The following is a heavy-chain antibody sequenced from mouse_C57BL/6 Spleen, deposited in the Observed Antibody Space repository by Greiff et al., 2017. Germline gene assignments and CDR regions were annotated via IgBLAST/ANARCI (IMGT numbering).Heavy chain of an antibody. J-gene: IGHJ4*01. CDR3: ARYDEGYAMDY. D-gene: IGHD2-12*01. CDR2: IDPEDGET. V-gene: IGHV14-2*01. Sequence: VQLQQSGAELVKPGASVKLSCTASGFNITDYYMHWVKQRTEQGLEWIGRIDPEDGETTYAPKFQGKATITADTSSNTAYLQLRSLTSEDTAVYYCARYDEGYAMDYWGQGTSVTVSS. CDR1: GFNITDYY.